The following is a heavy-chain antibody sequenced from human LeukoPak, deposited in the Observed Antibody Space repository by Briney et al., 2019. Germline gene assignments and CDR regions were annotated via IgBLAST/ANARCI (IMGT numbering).Heavy chain of an antibody. V-gene: IGHV3-7*01. CDR1: GFTFSSYG. D-gene: IGHD2-8*01. J-gene: IGHJ3*01. CDR2: LNQDGSVQ. Sequence: GRSLRLSCAASGFTFSSYGMHWVRQAPGKGLEWVANLNQDGSVQLYGDSVRGRFTISRDNAKNSVYIQMNSLRVEDTAMYYCARDHNVADVWGQGTMVTVS. CDR3: ARDHNVADV.